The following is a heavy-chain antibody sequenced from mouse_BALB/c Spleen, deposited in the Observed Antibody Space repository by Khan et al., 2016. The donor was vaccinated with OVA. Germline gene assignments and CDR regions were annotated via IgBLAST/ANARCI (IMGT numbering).Heavy chain of an antibody. CDR2: ISYSGST. CDR3: ARDGSRYNYAMDY. Sequence: EVQLQESGPGLVKPSQSLSLTCTVTGYSITSDYAWNWIRQFPGNKLEWMGYISYSGSTSYNPSLKSRISITRDTSKNQFFLQLNSVTTEDTDTYYFARDGSRYNYAMDYWGQGTAVTVAS. D-gene: IGHD1-1*01. J-gene: IGHJ4*01. CDR1: GYSITSDYA. V-gene: IGHV3-2*02.